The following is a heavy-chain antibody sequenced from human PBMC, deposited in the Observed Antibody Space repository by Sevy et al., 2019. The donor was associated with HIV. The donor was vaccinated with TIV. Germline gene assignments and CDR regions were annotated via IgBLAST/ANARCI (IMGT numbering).Heavy chain of an antibody. CDR1: GFTFSSYW. CDR2: IKQDGSEK. D-gene: IGHD3-3*01. V-gene: IGHV3-7*01. Sequence: GGSLRLSCAASGFTFSSYWMSWVRQAPGKGLEWVANIKQDGSEKYYVDSVKGRFTISRDNAKNSLYLQMNSLRAEDTAVYYCSRDLNDFWSGYLYGMDVWGQGTTVTVSS. CDR3: SRDLNDFWSGYLYGMDV. J-gene: IGHJ6*02.